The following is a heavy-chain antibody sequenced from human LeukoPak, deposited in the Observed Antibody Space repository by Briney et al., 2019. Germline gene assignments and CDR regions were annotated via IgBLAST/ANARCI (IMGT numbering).Heavy chain of an antibody. CDR1: GGSISSGGYY. Sequence: PSETLSLTCTVSGGSISSGGYYWGWIRQPPGKGLEWIGSIYHSGSTYYNPSLKSRVTISVDTSKNQFSLKLSSVTAADTAVYYGARVNYEFWSGYNWYFDLWGRGTLVTVSS. D-gene: IGHD3-3*01. CDR3: ARVNYEFWSGYNWYFDL. J-gene: IGHJ2*01. V-gene: IGHV4-39*07. CDR2: IYHSGST.